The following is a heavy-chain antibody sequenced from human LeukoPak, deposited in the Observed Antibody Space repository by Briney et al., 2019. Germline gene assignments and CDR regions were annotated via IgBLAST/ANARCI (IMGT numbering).Heavy chain of an antibody. V-gene: IGHV3-9*01. CDR3: ASQGAMITSFDY. D-gene: IGHD3-22*01. CDR2: ISWNSGSI. Sequence: GRSLRLSCAASGFTFDDYAMHWVRQAPGKGLEWVSGISWNSGSIGYADSVKGRFTISRDNAKNSLYLQMNSLRAEDTAVYYCASQGAMITSFDYWGQGTLVTVSS. J-gene: IGHJ4*02. CDR1: GFTFDDYA.